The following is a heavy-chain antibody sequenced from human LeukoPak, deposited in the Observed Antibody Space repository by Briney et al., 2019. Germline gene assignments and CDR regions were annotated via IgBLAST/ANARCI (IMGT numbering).Heavy chain of an antibody. CDR1: GGSITNYY. CDR2: ISSSGSTI. J-gene: IGHJ4*02. CDR3: AGALYDYVWGSYRPTNFDY. Sequence: LSLICTVSGGSITNYYWNWVRQAPGKGLEWVSYISSSGSTIYYADSVKGRFTISRDNAKNSLYLQMNSLRAEDTAVYYCAGALYDYVWGSYRPTNFDYWGQGTLVTVSS. V-gene: IGHV3-48*03. D-gene: IGHD3-16*02.